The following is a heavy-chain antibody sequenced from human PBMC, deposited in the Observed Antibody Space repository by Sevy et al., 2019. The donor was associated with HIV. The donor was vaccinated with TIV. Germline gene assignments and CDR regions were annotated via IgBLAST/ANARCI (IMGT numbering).Heavy chain of an antibody. V-gene: IGHV3-48*01. CDR3: ARAYSGGSPQGGWTDY. CDR1: GFTFSTYS. Sequence: GGSLRLSCAASGFTFSTYSMNWVRQAPGKGLEWVSYISSSSRTIYYADSVEGRFTISRDNAKNSLYLQMNSLRAADTAVYYCARAYSGGSPQGGWTDYWGQGTLVTVSS. D-gene: IGHD6-19*01. CDR2: ISSSSRTI. J-gene: IGHJ4*02.